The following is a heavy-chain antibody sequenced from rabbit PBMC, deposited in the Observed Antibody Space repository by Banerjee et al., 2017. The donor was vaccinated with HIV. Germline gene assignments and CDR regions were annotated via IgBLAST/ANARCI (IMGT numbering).Heavy chain of an antibody. CDR3: ARGDDGDPSDGYALSL. CDR2: IYVGSSGST. CDR1: GFSFSSYYY. J-gene: IGHJ6*01. D-gene: IGHD6-1*01. V-gene: IGHV1S45*01. Sequence: QEQLEESGEGLVQPEGSLTLTCTASGFSFSSYYYMFWVRQAPGKGLEWIACIYVGSSGSTYYASWAKGRFTISKTSSTTVTLQITSLTAADMATYFCARGDDGDPSDGYALSLWGPGTLVTVS.